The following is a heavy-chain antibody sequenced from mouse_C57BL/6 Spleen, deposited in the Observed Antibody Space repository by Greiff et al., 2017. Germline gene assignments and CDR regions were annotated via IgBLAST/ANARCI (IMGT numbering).Heavy chain of an antibody. V-gene: IGHV5-17*01. CDR3: ARNYGSSHWYFDV. CDR2: ISSGSSTI. Sequence: EVKLVESGGGLVKPGGSLKLSCAASGFTFSDYGMHWVRQAPEKGLEWVAYISSGSSTIYYADTVKGRFTISSDNAKNTLFLQMTSLRSEDTAMYYCARNYGSSHWYFDVWGTGTTVTVSS. J-gene: IGHJ1*03. CDR1: GFTFSDYG. D-gene: IGHD1-1*01.